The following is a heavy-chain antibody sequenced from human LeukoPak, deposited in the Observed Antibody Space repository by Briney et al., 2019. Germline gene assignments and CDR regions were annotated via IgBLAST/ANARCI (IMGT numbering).Heavy chain of an antibody. CDR3: ARGWNYAFRFDN. CDR1: GFVFSDYW. D-gene: IGHD1-7*01. CDR2: IKQDGGEK. V-gene: IGHV3-7*01. Sequence: GGSPRLSCAASGFVFSDYWMTWVRQAPGKGLEWVAHIKQDGGEKYFVDSVKGRFTISRDNAKNLVYLQMSSLRAEDTAVYYCARGWNYAFRFDNWGQGTLVTVST. J-gene: IGHJ4*02.